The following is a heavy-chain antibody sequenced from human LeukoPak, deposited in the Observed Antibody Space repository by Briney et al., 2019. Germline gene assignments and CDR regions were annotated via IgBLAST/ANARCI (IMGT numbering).Heavy chain of an antibody. CDR3: ARGGSISNWDYFDY. CDR1: GFTFSTFG. V-gene: IGHV3-33*01. D-gene: IGHD4-11*01. CDR2: IWYDGTNK. J-gene: IGHJ4*02. Sequence: PGGSLRLSCAAFGFTFSTFGMHWVRQAPGKGLEWVAVIWYDGTNKYYADSVKGRFTISRDSPKNTLYLQVNSLRAEDTAVYYRARGGSISNWDYFDYWGQGTLVTVSS.